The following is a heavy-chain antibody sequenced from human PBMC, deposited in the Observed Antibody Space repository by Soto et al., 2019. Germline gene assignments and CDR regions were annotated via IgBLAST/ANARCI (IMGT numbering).Heavy chain of an antibody. Sequence: GGSLRLSCAASGFTFSSYGINGVRQSPGKWLEWFSASSGSSFNTYYSDSVKGRFSTSRDNSKRTLYLQMNGLRVEDTAVYYCTKTCGSNWLPDHWGQGTLVTVSS. V-gene: IGHV3-23*01. CDR3: TKTCGSNWLPDH. J-gene: IGHJ4*02. CDR2: SSGSSFNT. CDR1: GFTFSSYG. D-gene: IGHD6-13*01.